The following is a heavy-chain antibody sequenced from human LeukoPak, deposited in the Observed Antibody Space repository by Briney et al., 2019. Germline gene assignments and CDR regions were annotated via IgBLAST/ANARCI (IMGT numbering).Heavy chain of an antibody. Sequence: GGSLRLSCAASGFTFSSYAMSWVRQAPGKGLEWVSAISGSGGSTYYADSVKGRFTISRDNSKNTLYLQMNSLRAEDTAVYYCAKDSRYSWVRGVIFDYWGQGTLVTVSS. D-gene: IGHD3-10*01. J-gene: IGHJ4*02. V-gene: IGHV3-23*01. CDR1: GFTFSSYA. CDR2: ISGSGGST. CDR3: AKDSRYSWVRGVIFDY.